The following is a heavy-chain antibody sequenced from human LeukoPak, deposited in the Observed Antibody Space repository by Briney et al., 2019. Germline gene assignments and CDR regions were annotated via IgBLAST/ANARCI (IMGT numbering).Heavy chain of an antibody. V-gene: IGHV4-61*02. D-gene: IGHD2-21*01. Sequence: PSETLSLTCTVSGGSFSSGSYYCSWIRQPAGKGLEWIGRIYTSGSTNYNPSLKSRVTISVDTSKNQFSLKLSSVTAAGTAVYYCARGGGDWGFHQSDYWGQGTLVTVSS. J-gene: IGHJ4*02. CDR3: ARGGGDWGFHQSDY. CDR2: IYTSGST. CDR1: GGSFSSGSYY.